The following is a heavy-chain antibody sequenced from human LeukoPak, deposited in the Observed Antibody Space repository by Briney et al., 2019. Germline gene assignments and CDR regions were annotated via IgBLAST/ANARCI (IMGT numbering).Heavy chain of an antibody. CDR3: ARGGQWLAYYYYYYGMAV. J-gene: IGHJ6*02. D-gene: IGHD6-19*01. V-gene: IGHV3-74*01. CDR1: GFTFSSYW. Sequence: GGSLRLSCAASGFTFSSYWMHWVRQAPGKGLVWVSRINSDGSSTSYADSVKGRFTISRDNAKNTLYLQMNSLRAEDTAVYYCARGGQWLAYYYYYYGMAVWGQGTTVTVSS. CDR2: INSDGSST.